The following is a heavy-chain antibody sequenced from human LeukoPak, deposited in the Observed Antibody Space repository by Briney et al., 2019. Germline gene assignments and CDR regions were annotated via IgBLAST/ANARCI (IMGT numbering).Heavy chain of an antibody. CDR3: AKDASWSLDY. Sequence: PGGSLRLSCAASGFIFSSNYMSWVRQAPGKGLEWVSVIYSGGSTYYADSVKGRFSVSRDNSKNTMYLQMNSLRAEDTAVYYCAKDASWSLDYWGQGTLVTVSP. D-gene: IGHD6-13*01. CDR2: IYSGGST. V-gene: IGHV3-53*05. J-gene: IGHJ4*02. CDR1: GFIFSSNY.